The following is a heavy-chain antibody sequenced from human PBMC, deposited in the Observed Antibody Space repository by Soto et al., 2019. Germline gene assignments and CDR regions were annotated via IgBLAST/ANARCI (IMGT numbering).Heavy chain of an antibody. V-gene: IGHV3-30*18. CDR2: ISYDETNE. CDR3: AKDLRTTISDYGMDV. CDR1: GFTFGSHG. J-gene: IGHJ6*02. Sequence: QVQLVESGGGLVQPGGSLRLTCVASGFTFGSHGMHWVRQAPGKGLEWVAVISYDETNEHYVDSVKGRFTISRDNSKIILYLQMNRLRPEDTAVYKCAKDLRTTISDYGMDVWGQGTTVTVSS.